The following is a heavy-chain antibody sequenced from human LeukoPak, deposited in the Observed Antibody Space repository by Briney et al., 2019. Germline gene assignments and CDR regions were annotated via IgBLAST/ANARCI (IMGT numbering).Heavy chain of an antibody. CDR3: ARDPDSSGWYANFDY. CDR2: ISYDGSNK. J-gene: IGHJ4*02. Sequence: GGSLRLSCVVSGFTFSTFSSYAMHWVRQAPGKGLEWVAVISYDGSNKYYADSVKGRFTISRDNSKNTLYLQMNSLRAEDTAVYYCARDPDSSGWYANFDYWGQGTLVTVSS. V-gene: IGHV3-30*04. D-gene: IGHD6-19*01. CDR1: GFTFSTFSSYA.